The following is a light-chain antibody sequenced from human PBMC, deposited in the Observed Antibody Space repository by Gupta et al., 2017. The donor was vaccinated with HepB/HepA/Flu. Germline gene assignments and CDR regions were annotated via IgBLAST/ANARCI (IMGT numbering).Light chain of an antibody. J-gene: IGLJ3*02. CDR3: QSFDSSLSAWV. V-gene: IGLV1-40*01. Sequence: QSVLTQPPSLSVAPGQRVTLSCTGGSSNIGTPYDIHWYKQLPGTAPKLIIYDNNNRPSGVPNRFSGSKSGTSASRAITGLQAEDEADYYCQSFDSSLSAWVFGGGTKLTVL. CDR1: SSNIGTPYD. CDR2: DNN.